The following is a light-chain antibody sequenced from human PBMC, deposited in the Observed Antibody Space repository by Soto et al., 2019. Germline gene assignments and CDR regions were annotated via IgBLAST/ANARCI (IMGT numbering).Light chain of an antibody. Sequence: DIQLTQSPSFLSASVGDRVTITCRASQGISSSLAWYQQKPGKAPKLLIYAASSLQSGVPSRFSGSGFGTDFTLTISSLQPEDSAVYYCQQYGYSPITFGQGTRLEI. CDR2: AAS. CDR3: QQYGYSPIT. CDR1: QGISSS. V-gene: IGKV1-9*01. J-gene: IGKJ5*01.